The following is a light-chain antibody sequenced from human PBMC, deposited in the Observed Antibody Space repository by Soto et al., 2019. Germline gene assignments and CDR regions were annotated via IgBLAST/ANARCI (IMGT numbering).Light chain of an antibody. J-gene: IGLJ1*01. CDR3: QSYDSTLSARYV. Sequence: QSVLTQPASVSGSPGQSITISCTGTSSDVGGYNYVSWYQRHPGKAPKLMIYEVSNRPSGVSNRFSGSKSGNTASLAITGLQAEDEGDYYCQSYDSTLSARYVFGTGTKVTVL. CDR2: EVS. CDR1: SSDVGGYNY. V-gene: IGLV2-14*01.